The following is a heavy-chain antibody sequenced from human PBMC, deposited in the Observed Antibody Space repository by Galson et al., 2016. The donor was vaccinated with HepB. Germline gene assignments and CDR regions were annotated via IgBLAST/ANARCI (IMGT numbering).Heavy chain of an antibody. J-gene: IGHJ4*02. CDR1: GFIFRSYW. CDR2: INHDGSEK. Sequence: SLRLSRAASGFIFRSYWMSWVRQAPGKGPEWVADINHDGSEKYYVDSVKGRFTISRDNAKNSLYLQMNSLRAEDTAVYYCARAYSRLGRWRLLYYFDYWGQGTLVTVSS. V-gene: IGHV3-7*01. D-gene: IGHD2/OR15-2a*01. CDR3: ARAYSRLGRWRLLYYFDY.